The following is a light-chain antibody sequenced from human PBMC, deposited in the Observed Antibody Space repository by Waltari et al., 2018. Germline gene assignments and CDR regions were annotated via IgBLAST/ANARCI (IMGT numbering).Light chain of an antibody. J-gene: IGKJ4*01. Sequence: DIQMTQSPSSLSASVGDRVTITCRASQSISSYLNWYQQKPGKAPKLLIYAASSLQSGVPSMFSGSGSGTDFTLTISSLQPEDFATYYCQQSYSTSIFGGGTKVEIK. CDR1: QSISSY. CDR3: QQSYSTSI. CDR2: AAS. V-gene: IGKV1-39*01.